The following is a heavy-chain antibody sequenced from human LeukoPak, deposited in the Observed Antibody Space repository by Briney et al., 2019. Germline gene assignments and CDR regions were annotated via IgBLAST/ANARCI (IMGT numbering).Heavy chain of an antibody. CDR3: SRVHQSTFTYNTRSCDY. J-gene: IGHJ4*02. CDR2: VYYSGNT. V-gene: IGHV4-31*03. D-gene: IGHD5-24*01. CDR1: GASISRGAYY. Sequence: SETLSLTCTVSGASISRGAYYWIWIPPQPGKGLEWIGYVYYSGNTHYHPSLKSRLTISLETSKNQFSLRLSSVTAADTAVYYCSRVHQSTFTYNTRSCDYWGQGTLVTVSS.